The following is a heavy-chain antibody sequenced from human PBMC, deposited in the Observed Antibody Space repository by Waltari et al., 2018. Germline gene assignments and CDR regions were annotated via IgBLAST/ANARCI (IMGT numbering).Heavy chain of an antibody. Sequence: VQLVQSGAGVKKAGSSVKVSWKASGSNLSSHAISRVRQAPGQGLEWMGRIIPIFGTANYAQKFQGRVTITADKSTSTAYMELSSLRSEDTAVYYCARLRYFDLYYFDYWGQGTLVTVSS. CDR1: GSNLSSHA. V-gene: IGHV1-69*08. D-gene: IGHD3-9*01. CDR2: IIPIFGTA. CDR3: ARLRYFDLYYFDY. J-gene: IGHJ4*02.